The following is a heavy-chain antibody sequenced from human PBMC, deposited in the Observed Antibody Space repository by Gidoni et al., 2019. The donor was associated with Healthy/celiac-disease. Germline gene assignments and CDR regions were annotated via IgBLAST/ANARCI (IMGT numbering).Heavy chain of an antibody. V-gene: IGHV4-39*01. CDR2: IYYSGST. CDR3: ASQPTSIAVAYLGGGY. J-gene: IGHJ4*02. Sequence: QLQLQESGPGLVKPSETLSLTCTVSGGSISSSSYYWGWIRQPPGKGLEWIGSIYYSGSTYYNPSLTSRVTISVDTSKNQFSLKLSSVTAADTAVYYCASQPTSIAVAYLGGGYWGQGTLVTVSS. CDR1: GGSISSSSYY. D-gene: IGHD6-19*01.